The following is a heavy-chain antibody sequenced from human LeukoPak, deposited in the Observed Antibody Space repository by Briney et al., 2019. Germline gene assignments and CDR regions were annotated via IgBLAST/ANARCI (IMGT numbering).Heavy chain of an antibody. V-gene: IGHV1-8*01. CDR1: GYTFTSYD. Sequence: ASVKVSCKASGYTFTSYDINWVRQATGQGLEWMGWMNPNSGNTGYAQKFQGRVTMTRNTSISTDYMELSSLRSEDTAVYYCARVERYCSGGSCYSGVFDIWGQGTMVTVSS. J-gene: IGHJ3*02. CDR2: MNPNSGNT. CDR3: ARVERYCSGGSCYSGVFDI. D-gene: IGHD2-15*01.